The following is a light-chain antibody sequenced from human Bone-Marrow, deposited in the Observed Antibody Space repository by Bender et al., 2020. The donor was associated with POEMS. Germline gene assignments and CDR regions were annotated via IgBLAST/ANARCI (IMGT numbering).Light chain of an antibody. CDR2: DVS. J-gene: IGLJ1*01. Sequence: QPALTQPPSASGSPGQSVTISCTGTSSYIGNYNLVSWYQHHPGKAPKLMVYDVSTRPSGVPDRFSGSKSGNTASLTVSGLQAEDEADYYCSSFVGTNNFVFGSGTTVTVL. CDR3: SSFVGTNNFV. CDR1: SSYIGNYNL. V-gene: IGLV2-8*01.